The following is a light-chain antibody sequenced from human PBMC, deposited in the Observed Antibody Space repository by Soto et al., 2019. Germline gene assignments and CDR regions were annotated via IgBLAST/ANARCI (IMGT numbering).Light chain of an antibody. CDR2: DAS. Sequence: EIVLTQSPSTLSFSPWERSTLSFMASLSVNKYLAWYQQKPGQAPRLLIYDASNRATGIPPRFSGSGSGTDFTLTISRLEPEDSAVYYCQQRSNWPRTFGQGTKVDIK. J-gene: IGKJ1*01. CDR3: QQRSNWPRT. V-gene: IGKV3-11*01. CDR1: LSVNKY.